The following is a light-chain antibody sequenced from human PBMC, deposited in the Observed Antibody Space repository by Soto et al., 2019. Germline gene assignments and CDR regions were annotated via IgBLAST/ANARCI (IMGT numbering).Light chain of an antibody. Sequence: EIVLTQSPATLSVSPGERATLSCRASQSISSLLAWYQQKPGQAPRLLIYSASTRATGIPARFSGSGSGADFTLTISRLEPEDFAVYYCQQYGSSPPVTFGGGTKVDIK. CDR2: SAS. CDR3: QQYGSSPPVT. CDR1: QSISSL. V-gene: IGKV3-20*01. J-gene: IGKJ4*01.